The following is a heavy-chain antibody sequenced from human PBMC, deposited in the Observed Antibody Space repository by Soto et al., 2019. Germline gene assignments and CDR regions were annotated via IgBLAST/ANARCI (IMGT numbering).Heavy chain of an antibody. D-gene: IGHD3-16*02. CDR1: GGSISSSNW. V-gene: IGHV4-4*02. J-gene: IGHJ6*02. Sequence: SETLSLTCAVSGGSISSSNWWSWVRQPPGKGLEWIGEIYHSGSTNYNPSLKSRVTISVDKSKNQFSLKLSSVTAADTAVYYCARSVITFGGVIVYGMDVWGQGTTVT. CDR2: IYHSGST. CDR3: ARSVITFGGVIVYGMDV.